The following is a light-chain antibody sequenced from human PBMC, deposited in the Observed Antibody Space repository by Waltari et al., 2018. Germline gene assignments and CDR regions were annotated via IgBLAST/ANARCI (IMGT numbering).Light chain of an antibody. V-gene: IGKV3-11*01. Sequence: EIVLTQSPATLSLSPGERATLPCRASKSVSSYLAWYPQKPGQAPRLLIYDASNRANCIPAMFSGSWSGTEFTLTISSLEPEDFAVYYCQQRSNWPPYTFGQGTKLEIK. CDR3: QQRSNWPPYT. J-gene: IGKJ2*01. CDR2: DAS. CDR1: KSVSSY.